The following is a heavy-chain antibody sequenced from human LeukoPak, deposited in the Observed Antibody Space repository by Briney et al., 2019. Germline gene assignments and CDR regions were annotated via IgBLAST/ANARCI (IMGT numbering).Heavy chain of an antibody. CDR2: VGIVGDT. D-gene: IGHD3-16*01. V-gene: IGHV3-13*01. Sequence: PGGSLRLPCAASGFTFSSYEMHWVRQVAGKGLEWVSAVGIVGDTFYSGSVKGRFTISRENAENSLFLQMNSLRAGDTAVYYCAREGRGSSADAFDIWGQGTMVTVSS. J-gene: IGHJ3*02. CDR1: GFTFSSYE. CDR3: AREGRGSSADAFDI.